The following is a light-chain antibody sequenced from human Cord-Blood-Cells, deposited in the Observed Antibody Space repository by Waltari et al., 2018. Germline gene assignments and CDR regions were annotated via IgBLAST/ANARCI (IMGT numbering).Light chain of an antibody. Sequence: EIVLTQSPATLSLSPGERATLSGRASQSVSSYLAWYQRKPGQAPRLLTYDASNRATGIPARFSGSGSGTDFTLTISSLEPEDCAVYYCQQRSNWPPYTFGQGTKLEIK. CDR3: QQRSNWPPYT. CDR2: DAS. J-gene: IGKJ2*01. CDR1: QSVSSY. V-gene: IGKV3-11*01.